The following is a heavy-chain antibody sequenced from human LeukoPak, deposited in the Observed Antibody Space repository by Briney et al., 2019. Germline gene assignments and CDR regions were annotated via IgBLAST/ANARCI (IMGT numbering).Heavy chain of an antibody. Sequence: SETLSLTCTVSGGSISSGGYYWSWIRQPPGKGLEWIGYIYHSGSTYYNPSLKSRVTISVDRSKNQFSLKLSSVTAADTAVYYCASQVGATAFDYWGQGTLATVSS. CDR1: GGSISSGGYY. CDR3: ASQVGATAFDY. CDR2: IYHSGST. J-gene: IGHJ4*02. D-gene: IGHD1-26*01. V-gene: IGHV4-30-2*01.